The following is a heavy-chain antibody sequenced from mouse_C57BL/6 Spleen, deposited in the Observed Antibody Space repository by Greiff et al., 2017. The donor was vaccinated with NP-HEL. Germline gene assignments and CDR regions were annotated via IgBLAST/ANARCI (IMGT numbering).Heavy chain of an antibody. D-gene: IGHD2-12*01. CDR3: ARSYSLAWFAY. J-gene: IGHJ3*01. CDR1: GYTFTSYW. CDR2: IHPNSGST. Sequence: VQLQQPGAELVKPGASVKLSCKASGYTFTSYWMHWVKQRPGQGLEWIGMIHPNSGSTNYNEKFKSKATLTVDKSSSTAYMQLSSLTSEDSAVYYCARSYSLAWFAYWGQGTLVTVSA. V-gene: IGHV1-64*01.